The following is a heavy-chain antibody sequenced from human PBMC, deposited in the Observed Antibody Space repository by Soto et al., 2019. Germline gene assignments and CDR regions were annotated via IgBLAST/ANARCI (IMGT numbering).Heavy chain of an antibody. V-gene: IGHV3-21*06. J-gene: IGHJ6*02. CDR2: ITGSSSYI. Sequence: GSLRLSCAASGFIFSSHNMNWVRQAPGKGLEWVSSITGSSSYIFYADSVKGRFTISRDNAKNTVYLQVNSLRAEDTGVYYCARLVASETGYGMDVWGQGTTVTVSS. CDR3: ARLVASETGYGMDV. CDR1: GFIFSSHN. D-gene: IGHD3-9*01.